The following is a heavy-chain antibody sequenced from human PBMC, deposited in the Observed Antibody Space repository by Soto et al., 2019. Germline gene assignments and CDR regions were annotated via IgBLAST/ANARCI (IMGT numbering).Heavy chain of an antibody. CDR3: ARAYTYDFDH. J-gene: IGHJ4*02. Sequence: QITLKESGPTLVKPTQTLTLTCTFSGFSFGVSGVGVGWIRQPPGRALEWLGLVFWNDEKRYSPSLESRLTLTKDTSNNLVVLTVTDLYPGDTGTYYCARAYTYDFDHWGQGTLVTVSS. V-gene: IGHV2-5*01. D-gene: IGHD2-21*01. CDR1: GFSFGVSGVG. CDR2: VFWNDEK.